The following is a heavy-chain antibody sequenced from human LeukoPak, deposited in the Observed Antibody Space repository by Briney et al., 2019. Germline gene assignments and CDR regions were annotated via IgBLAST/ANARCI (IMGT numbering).Heavy chain of an antibody. CDR2: IYSTGST. Sequence: SETLSLTCTVAGGSISSYYWSWIRQPPGEGLEWLVYIYSTGSTNYNPSLKSRVTISLDTSKNQFSLKLSSMTAADTAVYYCARQRVNKWNNLWSFDYWGQGTLVTVSS. CDR3: ARQRVNKWNNLWSFDY. V-gene: IGHV4-59*08. J-gene: IGHJ4*02. CDR1: GGSISSYY. D-gene: IGHD1/OR15-1a*01.